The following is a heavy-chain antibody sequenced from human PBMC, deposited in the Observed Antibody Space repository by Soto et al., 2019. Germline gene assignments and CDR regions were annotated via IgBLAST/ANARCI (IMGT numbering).Heavy chain of an antibody. V-gene: IGHV4-59*01. D-gene: IGHD4-17*01. CDR1: GDDISRSY. CDR2: FFHTGTA. Sequence: QVELQESGPGLVKPLETLSLTCSVSGDDISRSYWSCIRQSPGKGLEWIGYFFHTGTALYNPSLKSRVTMSVDRSKNQFSLKLDSVSAADTAVYFCVRNYGGNSQFFDLWGPGTLVTVSA. CDR3: VRNYGGNSQFFDL. J-gene: IGHJ2*01.